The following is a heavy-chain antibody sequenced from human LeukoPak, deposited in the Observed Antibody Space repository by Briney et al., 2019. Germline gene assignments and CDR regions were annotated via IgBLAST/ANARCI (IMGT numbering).Heavy chain of an antibody. CDR2: IYYSGST. CDR3: ASQDYYDSSGHDY. D-gene: IGHD3-22*01. J-gene: IGHJ4*02. V-gene: IGHV4-59*08. CDR1: GGSISSYY. Sequence: SETLSLTCTVSGGSISSYYWSWIRQPPGKGLEWIGYIYYSGSTNYNPSLKSRVTISVDTSKSQFSLKLSSVTAADTAVYYCASQDYYDSSGHDYWGQGTLVTVSS.